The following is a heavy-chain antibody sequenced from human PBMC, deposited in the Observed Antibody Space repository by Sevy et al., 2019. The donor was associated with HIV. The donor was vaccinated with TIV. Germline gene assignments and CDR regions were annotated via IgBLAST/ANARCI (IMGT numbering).Heavy chain of an antibody. CDR1: GFTFSAYW. V-gene: IGHV3-7*01. Sequence: QAGGSLRLSCAASGFTFSAYWMNWVRQAPGKGLEWVANIKSDGSDKHYVDSVEGRFTISRDNAKNSLYLQMNSLRVEDTAVYYCAQETVGRFDSWGQGTLVTVSS. CDR3: AQETVGRFDS. CDR2: IKSDGSDK. J-gene: IGHJ4*02. D-gene: IGHD3-16*01.